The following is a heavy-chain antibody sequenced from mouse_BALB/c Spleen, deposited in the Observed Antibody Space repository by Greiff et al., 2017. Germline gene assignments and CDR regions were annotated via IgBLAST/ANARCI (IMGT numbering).Heavy chain of an antibody. CDR1: GYTFTSYW. D-gene: IGHD1-1*01. CDR2: IYPGNSDT. CDR3: TRIFGSSYSAMDY. J-gene: IGHJ4*01. V-gene: IGHV1-5*01. Sequence: EVQLQQSGTVLARPGASVKMSCKASGYTFTSYWMHWVKQRPGQGLEWIGAIYPGNSDTSYNQKFKGKAKLTAVTSTSTAYMELSSLTNEDSAVYYCTRIFGSSYSAMDYWGQGTSVTVSS.